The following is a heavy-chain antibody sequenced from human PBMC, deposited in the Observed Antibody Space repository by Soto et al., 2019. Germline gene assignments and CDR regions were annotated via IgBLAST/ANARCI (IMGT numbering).Heavy chain of an antibody. D-gene: IGHD3-22*01. CDR1: GYTFTSYG. CDR3: ARSGYWGGAGDY. Sequence: QVQLVQSGAEVKKPGASVKVSCKASGYTFTSYGISWVRQAPGQGLEWMGWISAYNGNTNYAQKLPGRVTMTTDTSTSTADMELRSLGAAATAGYYFARSGYWGGAGDYWGQGTLVTVSS. V-gene: IGHV1-18*01. J-gene: IGHJ4*02. CDR2: ISAYNGNT.